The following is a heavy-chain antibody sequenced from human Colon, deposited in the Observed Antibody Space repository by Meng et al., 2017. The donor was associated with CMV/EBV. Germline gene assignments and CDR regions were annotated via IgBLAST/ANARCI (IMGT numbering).Heavy chain of an antibody. V-gene: IGHV3-13*01. CDR3: TRKEPAKGSDV. CDR1: GFDFDDYS. J-gene: IGHJ6*02. Sequence: LTCVGSGFDFDDYSIHWVRQAPGKGLEWVSGIGSAGDTYYADSVKGRFTISREKAKNSLYLQMNSLRAGDTAVYFCTRKEPAKGSDVWGQGTTVTVSS. D-gene: IGHD1-14*01. CDR2: IGSAGDT.